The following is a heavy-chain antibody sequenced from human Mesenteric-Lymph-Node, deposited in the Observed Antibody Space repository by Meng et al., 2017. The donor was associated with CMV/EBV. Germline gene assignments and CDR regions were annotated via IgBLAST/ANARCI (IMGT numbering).Heavy chain of an antibody. CDR1: SGYYY. V-gene: IGHV4-30-4*01. D-gene: IGHD1-26*01. CDR2: IYYSGNT. CDR3: ARVSNQYSGSSMNYFDY. J-gene: IGHJ4*02. Sequence: SGYYYCSCLHRPPRKGLEWIRYIYYSGNTYYNPSLKSRLTLSVDTSKNQFSLTLSSVTAADTAVYYCARVSNQYSGSSMNYFDYWGQGTLVTVSS.